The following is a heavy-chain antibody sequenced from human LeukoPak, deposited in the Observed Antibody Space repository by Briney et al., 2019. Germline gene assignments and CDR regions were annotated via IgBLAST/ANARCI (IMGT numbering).Heavy chain of an antibody. CDR3: ARLYRGWDSSGYYLSY. Sequence: GGSLRLSCAASGFTFSSYWMSWVRQAPGKGLEWVANIKQDGSEIYYVDSVKGRFTISRDNAKNSLYLQMNSLRAEDTAVYYCARLYRGWDSSGYYLSYWGQGTLVTVSS. V-gene: IGHV3-7*01. CDR1: GFTFSSYW. D-gene: IGHD3-22*01. J-gene: IGHJ4*02. CDR2: IKQDGSEI.